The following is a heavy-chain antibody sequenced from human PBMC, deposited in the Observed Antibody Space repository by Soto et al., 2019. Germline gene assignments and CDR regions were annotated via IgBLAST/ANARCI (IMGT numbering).Heavy chain of an antibody. CDR3: AKDEIAMSGPAMSAFDI. CDR2: VSVNGFT. V-gene: IGHV3-23*01. Sequence: PGGSLRLSCAASGFSFNTYAMSWLRQAPGKGLEWVSAVSVNGFTYYADSVKGRFSISRDNSNNTVWLQMNSLRVEDTAIYYCAKDEIAMSGPAMSAFDIWGQGTMVTVSS. CDR1: GFSFNTYA. J-gene: IGHJ3*02.